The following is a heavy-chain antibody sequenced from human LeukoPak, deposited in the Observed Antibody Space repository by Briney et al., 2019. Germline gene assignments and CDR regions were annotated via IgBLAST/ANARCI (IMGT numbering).Heavy chain of an antibody. V-gene: IGHV3-30-3*01. CDR2: ISYDGSNK. J-gene: IGHJ4*02. CDR3: ARDVRQLAIDY. D-gene: IGHD6-13*01. Sequence: GGSLRLSCAASGFTFSSYAMHWVRQAPGKGLEWVAVISYDGSNKYYADSVKGRFTISRDNSKNTLYLQMNSLRAEDTAVYYCARDVRQLAIDYWGRGTLVTASS. CDR1: GFTFSSYA.